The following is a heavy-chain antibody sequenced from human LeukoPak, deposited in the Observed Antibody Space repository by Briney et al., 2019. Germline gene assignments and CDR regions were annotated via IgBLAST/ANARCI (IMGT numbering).Heavy chain of an antibody. Sequence: ASVKVSCKASGYTFTSYGISWVRQAPGQGLEWMGWISAYNGNTNYAQKLQGRVTMTTDTSTSTAYMELRSLRSDDTAVYYCAREGVLLWFGEETNWFDSWGQGTLVTVSS. V-gene: IGHV1-18*01. D-gene: IGHD3-10*01. CDR3: AREGVLLWFGEETNWFDS. CDR2: ISAYNGNT. CDR1: GYTFTSYG. J-gene: IGHJ5*01.